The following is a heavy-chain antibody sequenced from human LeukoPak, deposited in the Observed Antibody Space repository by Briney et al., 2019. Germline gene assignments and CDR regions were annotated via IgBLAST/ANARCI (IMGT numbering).Heavy chain of an antibody. CDR1: GFTFSSYG. J-gene: IGHJ4*02. Sequence: GALRLSCVASGFTFSSYGMHWVRQAPGKGLEWVAVISYDGSNKYYADSVKGRFTISRDNSKNTLYLQMNSLRAEDTAVYYCAMGSRYGHFDYWGQGTLVTVSS. CDR3: AMGSRYGHFDY. D-gene: IGHD3-22*01. CDR2: ISYDGSNK. V-gene: IGHV3-30*03.